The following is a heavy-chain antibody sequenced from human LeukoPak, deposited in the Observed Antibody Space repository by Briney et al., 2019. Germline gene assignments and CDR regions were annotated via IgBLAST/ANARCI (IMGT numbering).Heavy chain of an antibody. D-gene: IGHD6-13*01. CDR2: IYTSGST. Sequence: SETLSLTCTVSGGSISSYYWSWIRQPAGKGLEWIGRIYTSGSTNYNPSLKSRVTMSVDTSKNQLSLKLSSVTAADTAVYYCARDCSSWYFGYYYYGMDVWGQGTTVTVSS. J-gene: IGHJ6*02. CDR3: ARDCSSWYFGYYYYGMDV. CDR1: GGSISSYY. V-gene: IGHV4-4*07.